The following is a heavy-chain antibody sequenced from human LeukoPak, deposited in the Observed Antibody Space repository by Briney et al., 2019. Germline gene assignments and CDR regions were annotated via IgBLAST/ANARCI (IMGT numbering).Heavy chain of an antibody. CDR3: ARDRIAAAGPGHYYYYYGMDV. J-gene: IGHJ6*02. CDR2: ISAYNGNT. Sequence: ASVKVSCKASGYTFTSYGISWVRQAPGQGLEWMGWISAYNGNTNYAQKRQGRVTMTTDTSTSTAYMELRSMRSDDTAVYYCARDRIAAAGPGHYYYYYGMDVWGQGTTVTVSS. D-gene: IGHD6-13*01. CDR1: GYTFTSYG. V-gene: IGHV1-18*01.